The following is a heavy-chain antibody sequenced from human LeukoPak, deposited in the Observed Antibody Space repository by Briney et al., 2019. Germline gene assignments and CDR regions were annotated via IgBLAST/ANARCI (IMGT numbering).Heavy chain of an antibody. V-gene: IGHV3-23*01. CDR3: AKGAEIDH. Sequence: GGSLRLSCAASGFNFNNFAMSWVRQAPGKGPEWLTAMTGPADTTYYAESVKGRLTISRDYSKSMVYLQMNSLRVEDTAIYYCAKGAEIDHWGQGTLVTVSS. CDR1: GFNFNNFA. CDR2: MTGPADTT. J-gene: IGHJ4*02.